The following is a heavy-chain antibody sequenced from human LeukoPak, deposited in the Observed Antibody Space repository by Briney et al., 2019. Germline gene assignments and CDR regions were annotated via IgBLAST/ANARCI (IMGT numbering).Heavy chain of an antibody. Sequence: PSETLSLTCTVSGGSISSGSYYWSWIRQPAGKGLEWIGRIYTSGSTNYNPSLKSRVTISVDTPKNQFSLKLSSVTAADTAVYYCARDGDSGYDSGIDYWGQGTLVTVSS. CDR2: IYTSGST. CDR3: ARDGDSGYDSGIDY. J-gene: IGHJ4*02. CDR1: GGSISSGSYY. V-gene: IGHV4-61*02. D-gene: IGHD5-12*01.